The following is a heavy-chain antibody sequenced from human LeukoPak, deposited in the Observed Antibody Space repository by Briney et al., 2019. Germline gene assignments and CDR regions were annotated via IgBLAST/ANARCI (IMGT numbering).Heavy chain of an antibody. V-gene: IGHV1-18*01. CDR1: GYTFTSYG. J-gene: IGHJ5*02. Sequence: ASVTVSCKASGYTFTSYGISWVRQAPGQGLEWMGWISAYNGNTNYAQKLQGRVTMTTDTSTSTAYMELRSLRSDDTAVYYCARVVTPGNWFDLWGQGTLVTVSS. CDR3: ARVVTPGNWFDL. CDR2: ISAYNGNT. D-gene: IGHD2-21*01.